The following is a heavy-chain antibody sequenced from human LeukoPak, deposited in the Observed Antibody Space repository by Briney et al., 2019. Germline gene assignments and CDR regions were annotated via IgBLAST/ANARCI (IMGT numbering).Heavy chain of an antibody. CDR1: GGSFSGYY. J-gene: IGHJ4*02. CDR3: ARVEVQLWLTFDY. Sequence: SETLSLTCAVYGGSFSGYYWSWIRQPPGKGLEWIGEINHSGSTNYNPSLKSRVTISVDTSKNQFSLKLSSVTAADTAVYYCARVEVQLWLTFDYWGQGTLVTVSS. CDR2: INHSGST. D-gene: IGHD5-18*01. V-gene: IGHV4-34*01.